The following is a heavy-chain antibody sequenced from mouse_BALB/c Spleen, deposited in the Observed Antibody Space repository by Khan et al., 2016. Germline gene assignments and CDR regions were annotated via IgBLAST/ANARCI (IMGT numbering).Heavy chain of an antibody. CDR3: ARYDGNYYAMDY. CDR2: INPGSGGT. D-gene: IGHD2-3*01. Sequence: VQLQESGAELVRPGTSVKVSCKASGYAFTNYLIEWVKQRPGQGLEWIGVINPGSGGTNYNEKFKGKATLTADKSSSTAYMQLSSLTSDDSAVYFCARYDGNYYAMDYWGQRTSVTVSS. J-gene: IGHJ4*01. CDR1: GYAFTNYL. V-gene: IGHV1-54*01.